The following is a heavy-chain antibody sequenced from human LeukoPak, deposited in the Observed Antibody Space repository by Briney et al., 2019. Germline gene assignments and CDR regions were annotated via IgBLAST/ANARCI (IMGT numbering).Heavy chain of an antibody. D-gene: IGHD3/OR15-3a*01. Sequence: SETLSLTCTVSGVSISSSSWSWIRLPSGKGLEWIGYISYSGSTNYHPSLKSRVTISVDTSKNQFSLKLSSLTAADTAVYYCASGLVLPDYWGQGILVTVSS. J-gene: IGHJ4*02. V-gene: IGHV4-59*01. CDR2: ISYSGST. CDR3: ASGLVLPDY. CDR1: GVSISSSS.